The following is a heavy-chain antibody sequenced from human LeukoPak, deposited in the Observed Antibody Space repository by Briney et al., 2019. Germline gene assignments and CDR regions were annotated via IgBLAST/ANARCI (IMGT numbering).Heavy chain of an antibody. J-gene: IGHJ5*02. CDR1: GFTFSNYW. CDR2: IKQDGSEK. CDR3: AREISSWYRTEGRFDP. Sequence: GGSLRLSCVASGFTFSNYWMTWVRQAPGKGLEWVANIKQDGSEKHYVDSVRGRFTISRDNAKNSLYLQVISLRAEDTAVYYCAREISSWYRTEGRFDPWGQGTLVTVSS. D-gene: IGHD6-13*01. V-gene: IGHV3-7*01.